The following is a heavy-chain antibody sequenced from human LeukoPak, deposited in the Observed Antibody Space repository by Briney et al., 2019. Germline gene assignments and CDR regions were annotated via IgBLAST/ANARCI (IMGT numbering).Heavy chain of an antibody. CDR2: IIPNSGAT. V-gene: IGHV1-2*02. Sequence: SVKVSCKASGYTFTGYYMHWVRQAPGRGLEWMGWIIPNSGATNYAQNFQGRVTMTRDASISTAYMELNRLTSDDTAVYYCARQLGATSRDYWGQGTLVTVSS. CDR3: ARQLGATSRDY. D-gene: IGHD1-26*01. J-gene: IGHJ4*02. CDR1: GYTFTGYY.